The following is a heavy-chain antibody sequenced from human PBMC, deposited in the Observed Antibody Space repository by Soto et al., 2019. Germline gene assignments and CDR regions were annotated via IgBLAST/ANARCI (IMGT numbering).Heavy chain of an antibody. CDR1: GFTFSSYA. J-gene: IGHJ3*02. CDR3: ARDADILTGSDAFDI. V-gene: IGHV3-30-3*01. Sequence: GGSLRLSCAASGFTFSSYAMHWVRQTPGKGLEWVALISYDGSDKYYTDSAKGRFTISRDNSKNTLYLQMNSLRAEDTSVYYCARDADILTGSDAFDIWGQGTMVTVSS. D-gene: IGHD3-9*01. CDR2: ISYDGSDK.